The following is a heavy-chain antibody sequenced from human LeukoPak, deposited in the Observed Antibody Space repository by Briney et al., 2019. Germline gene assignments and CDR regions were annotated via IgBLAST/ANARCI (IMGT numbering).Heavy chain of an antibody. Sequence: SVKVSCKASGGTLSSYAISWVRQAPGQGLEWMGGIIPIFGTANYAQKFQGRVTITTDDSTSTGYMELSSLRSEDTAVDYCAREGTTVTTPDYWGQGTLVTVSS. CDR1: GGTLSSYA. CDR3: AREGTTVTTPDY. CDR2: IIPIFGTA. V-gene: IGHV1-69*05. J-gene: IGHJ4*02. D-gene: IGHD4-17*01.